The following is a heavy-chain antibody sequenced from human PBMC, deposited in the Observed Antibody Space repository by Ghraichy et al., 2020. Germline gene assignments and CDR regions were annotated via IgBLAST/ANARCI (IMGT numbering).Heavy chain of an antibody. CDR2: IDESGST. CDR3: VRATVWDGMDV. J-gene: IGHJ6*02. V-gene: IGHV4-34*01. D-gene: IGHD5/OR15-5a*01. Sequence: SETLSLTCSVYGAAFSDTYWTWIRQPAGKGLEWIGEIDESGSTKYNSSLKSRLTTSLNTSMNQFYLKLSSVTAADTAVYFCVRATVWDGMDVWGQGTTVTVSS. CDR1: GAAFSDTY.